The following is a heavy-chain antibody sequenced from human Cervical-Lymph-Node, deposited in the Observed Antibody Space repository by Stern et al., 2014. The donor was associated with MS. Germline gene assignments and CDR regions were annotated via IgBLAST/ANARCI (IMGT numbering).Heavy chain of an antibody. D-gene: IGHD3-3*01. J-gene: IGHJ5*02. V-gene: IGHV1-46*03. CDR2: ISPSGGAT. CDR3: VRVGGVFGVGSP. CDR1: GYSFTSYY. Sequence: VQLGESGAEVKKPGASVRLSCKASGYSFTSYYIHWVRQAPGQGLEWMGMISPSGGATRYTQNFQGGIAMTRDTSTNTVYMELSSLRSEDTAVYYCVRVGGVFGVGSPWGQGTLVTVSP.